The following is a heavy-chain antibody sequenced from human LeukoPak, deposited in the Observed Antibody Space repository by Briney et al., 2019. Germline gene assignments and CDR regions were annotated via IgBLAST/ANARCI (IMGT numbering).Heavy chain of an antibody. Sequence: GGSLRLSCAASGFTVSSNYMSWVRQTPGKGLEWVSVIYSGGSTYYADSVKGRFTIPRDNSKNTLYLQMNSLRAEDTAVYYCARDSGWGAFDIWGQGTMVTVSS. CDR3: ARDSGWGAFDI. CDR1: GFTVSSNY. J-gene: IGHJ3*02. V-gene: IGHV3-53*01. D-gene: IGHD6-19*01. CDR2: IYSGGST.